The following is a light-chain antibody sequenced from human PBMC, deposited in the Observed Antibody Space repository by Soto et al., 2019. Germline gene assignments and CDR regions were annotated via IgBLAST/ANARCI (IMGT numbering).Light chain of an antibody. CDR1: SSNIGAGYD. CDR2: GNS. V-gene: IGLV1-40*01. J-gene: IGLJ1*01. Sequence: QSALTQPPSVSGAPGQRVTISCTGCSSNIGAGYDVHWYQQLPGTAPKLLIYGNSNRPSGVPDRFSGSKSGTSASLAITGLQAEDEADYYCQSYDSSLSGYVFGTGTKVTVL. CDR3: QSYDSSLSGYV.